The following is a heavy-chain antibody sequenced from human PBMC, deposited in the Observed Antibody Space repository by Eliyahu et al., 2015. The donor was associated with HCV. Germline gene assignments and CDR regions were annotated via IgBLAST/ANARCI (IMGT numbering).Heavy chain of an antibody. D-gene: IGHD6-19*01. CDR2: IHYSGST. CDR3: ASGGGGIAVTGTGGWFDP. J-gene: IGHJ5*02. Sequence: QVQLQESGPRLVKPSETLSLXCXVXGGSIXTYXWXWIRQPPGKGLEWIGYIHYSGSTNYNPSLKSRVTILIDTSKNQFSLNLTSVTAADTAMYYCASGGGGIAVTGTGGWFDPWGQGTLVTVSS. V-gene: IGHV4-59*01. CDR1: GGSIXTYX.